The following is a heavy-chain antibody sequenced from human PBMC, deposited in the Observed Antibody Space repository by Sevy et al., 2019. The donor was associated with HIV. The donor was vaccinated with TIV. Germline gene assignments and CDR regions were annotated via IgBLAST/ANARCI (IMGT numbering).Heavy chain of an antibody. V-gene: IGHV3-21*01. D-gene: IGHD5-12*01. CDR3: ASGRGEMATITIDY. CDR2: ISSSSSYI. CDR1: GFTFSSYS. Sequence: GGSLRLSCAASGFTFSSYSMNWVRQAPGKGLEWVSSISSSSSYIYYADSVKGRFTISRDNAKNSLYLQMNSPRAEDTAVYYCASGRGEMATITIDYWGQGTLVTVSS. J-gene: IGHJ4*02.